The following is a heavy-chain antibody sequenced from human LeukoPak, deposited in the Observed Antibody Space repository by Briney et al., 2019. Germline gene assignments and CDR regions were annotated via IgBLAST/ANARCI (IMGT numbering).Heavy chain of an antibody. V-gene: IGHV3-21*04. Sequence: GGSLRLSCGASGFTFSSYSMNWVRQAPGKGLEWISSISSSSSYIYYADSVKGRFTISRDNAKNSLYLQMNSLRAEDTAVYYCARSRFPGGWYLTADYWGQGTLVTVSS. D-gene: IGHD6-19*01. CDR2: ISSSSSYI. CDR1: GFTFSSYS. CDR3: ARSRFPGGWYLTADY. J-gene: IGHJ4*02.